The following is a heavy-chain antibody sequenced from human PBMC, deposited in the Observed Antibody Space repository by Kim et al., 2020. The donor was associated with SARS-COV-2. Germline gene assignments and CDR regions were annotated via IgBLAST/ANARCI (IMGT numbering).Heavy chain of an antibody. J-gene: IGHJ4*02. CDR2: ITTNGGNT. D-gene: IGHD1-1*01. Sequence: GGSLRLSCVASGITLSSYAMHWVRQAPGKGLEYVSAITTNGGNTFYANSVKGRFIISRDNSKNTVYLQMDSLRAEDMAVYYCATLSNSAAYWGQGTLFTV. CDR3: ATLSNSAAY. V-gene: IGHV3-64*01. CDR1: GITLSSYA.